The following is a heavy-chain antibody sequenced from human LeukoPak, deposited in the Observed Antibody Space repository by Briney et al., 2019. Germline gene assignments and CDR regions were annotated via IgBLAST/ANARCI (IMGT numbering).Heavy chain of an antibody. D-gene: IGHD2-15*01. CDR2: ISGSGRST. V-gene: IGHV3-23*01. CDR3: AKSGLNRFDY. CDR1: GITFSSYA. Sequence: GSLRLSCAASGITFSSYAMSWVRQAPGKGLEWVSGISGSGRSTFYADSVKGRFTISRDNSKNTLYLQMNSLRAEDTALYYCAKSGLNRFDYWGQGTLITVSS. J-gene: IGHJ4*02.